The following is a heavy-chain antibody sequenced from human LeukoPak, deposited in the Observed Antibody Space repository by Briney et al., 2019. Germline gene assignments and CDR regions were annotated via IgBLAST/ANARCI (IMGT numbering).Heavy chain of an antibody. V-gene: IGHV1-69*06. D-gene: IGHD6-13*01. Sequence: ASVKVSCKASGGTFSSYAISWVRQAPGQGLEWMGGIIPIFGTANHAQKFQGRVTITADKSTSTAYMELSSLRSEDTAVYYCARGIAAAGTDADYWGQGTLVTVSS. CDR2: IIPIFGTA. CDR1: GGTFSSYA. J-gene: IGHJ4*02. CDR3: ARGIAAAGTDADY.